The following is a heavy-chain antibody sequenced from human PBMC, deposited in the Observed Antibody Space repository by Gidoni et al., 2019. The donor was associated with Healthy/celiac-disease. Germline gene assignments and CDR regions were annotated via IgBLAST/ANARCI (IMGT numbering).Heavy chain of an antibody. Sequence: QVQLQESGPGLVKPSETLSLTCTVSGGSISSYYWSWIRQPPGKGLEWIGYIYYSGSTNYNPSLKSRVTISVDTSKNQFSLKLSSVTAADTAVYYCARGYYDSSGSWYFDYWGQGTLVTVSS. CDR3: ARGYYDSSGSWYFDY. V-gene: IGHV4-59*01. J-gene: IGHJ4*02. CDR1: GGSISSYY. D-gene: IGHD3-22*01. CDR2: IYYSGST.